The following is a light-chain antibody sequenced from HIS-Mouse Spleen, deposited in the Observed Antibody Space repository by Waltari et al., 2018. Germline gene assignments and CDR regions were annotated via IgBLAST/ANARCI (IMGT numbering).Light chain of an antibody. Sequence: QSALTQPPSASGSPGQSVTISCTGTSSDVGGYNHVPWYQQHPGKAPKLMIYEVSKRPSGVPDRFSGSKSGNTASLTVSGLQAEDEADYYCSSYAGSNKVVFGGGTKLTVL. J-gene: IGLJ2*01. V-gene: IGLV2-8*01. CDR2: EVS. CDR3: SSYAGSNKVV. CDR1: SSDVGGYNH.